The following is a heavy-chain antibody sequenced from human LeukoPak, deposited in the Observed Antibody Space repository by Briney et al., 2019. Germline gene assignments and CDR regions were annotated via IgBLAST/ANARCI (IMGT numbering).Heavy chain of an antibody. CDR1: GYTFTSHG. CDR3: ARTLIVATSPPEDY. J-gene: IGHJ4*02. Sequence: ASVKVSCKASGYTFTSHGISWVRQAPGQGLEWMGWISTYNGNTNYAQKFQGRVTMTTDTSTSTAYMELRSLRSDDTAVYYCARTLIVATSPPEDYWGQGTLVTVSS. D-gene: IGHD5-12*01. CDR2: ISTYNGNT. V-gene: IGHV1-18*01.